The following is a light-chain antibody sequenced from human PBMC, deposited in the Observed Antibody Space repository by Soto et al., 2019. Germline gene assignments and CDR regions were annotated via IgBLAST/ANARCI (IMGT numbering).Light chain of an antibody. J-gene: IGLJ2*01. CDR1: SSDVGDHNS. CDR3: SSYTTSTTVI. Sequence: QSALTPPASVSGSPGQSMTISCTGTSSDVGDHNSVSWYQQQPGKAPKLMIYAVSNRPSGVSNRFSGSKSGNTASLTISGLQAEDEADYYCSSYTTSTTVIFGGGTKLTVL. V-gene: IGLV2-14*03. CDR2: AVS.